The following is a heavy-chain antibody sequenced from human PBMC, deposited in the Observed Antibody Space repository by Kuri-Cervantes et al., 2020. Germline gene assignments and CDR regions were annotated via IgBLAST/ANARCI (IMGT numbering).Heavy chain of an antibody. CDR1: GFTFSSYW. D-gene: IGHD3-9*01. J-gene: IGHJ6*02. CDR3: AREGSYDILTGWDYYYGMDV. V-gene: IGHV3-7*01. CDR2: IKQDGSEK. Sequence: GGSLRLSCAAFGFTFSSYWMSWVRQAPGKGLEWVANIKQDGSEKYYVDSVKGRFTISRDNAKNSLYLQMNSLRAEDTAVYYCAREGSYDILTGWDYYYGMDVWGQGTTVTVSS.